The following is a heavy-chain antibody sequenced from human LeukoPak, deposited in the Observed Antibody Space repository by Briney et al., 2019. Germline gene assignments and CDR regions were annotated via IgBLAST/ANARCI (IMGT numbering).Heavy chain of an antibody. CDR2: ISYDGSNK. CDR1: GFTFSSYG. D-gene: IGHD3-10*02. CDR3: AKLFGEFHPNALDI. V-gene: IGHV3-30*18. J-gene: IGHJ3*02. Sequence: GGSLRLSCAASGFTFSSYGMHWVRQAPGKGLEWVAVISYDGSNKYYADSVKGRFTISRDNSKNTLYLQMNSLRAEDTAVYYCAKLFGEFHPNALDIWGQGTMVTVSS.